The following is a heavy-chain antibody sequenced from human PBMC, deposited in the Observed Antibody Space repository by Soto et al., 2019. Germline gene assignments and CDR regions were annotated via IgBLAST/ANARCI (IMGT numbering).Heavy chain of an antibody. D-gene: IGHD6-13*01. V-gene: IGHV4-39*01. Sequence: QLQLQESGPGLVKPSETLSLICSVSGDSISTSSYYWGWIRQPPGKGLEWIGSISYSGSTYHNPSLKSRVSISVDTSKNQFSLKLSSVTAADTAVYHCASQYKSSWYVGPLDHWGQGTLVTVSP. CDR1: GDSISTSSYY. J-gene: IGHJ4*02. CDR3: ASQYKSSWYVGPLDH. CDR2: ISYSGST.